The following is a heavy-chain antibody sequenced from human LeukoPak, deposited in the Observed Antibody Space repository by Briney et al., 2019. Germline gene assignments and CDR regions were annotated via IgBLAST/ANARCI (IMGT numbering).Heavy chain of an antibody. D-gene: IGHD6-19*01. V-gene: IGHV1-69*13. Sequence: ASVNVSCKASGGTFSSYAISWVRQAPGQGLEWMGGIIPIFGTANYAQKFQGRVTITADESTSTAYMELSSLRSEDTAVYYCAREGYSSGWYLKDYWGQGTLVTVSS. CDR3: AREGYSSGWYLKDY. J-gene: IGHJ4*02. CDR1: GGTFSSYA. CDR2: IIPIFGTA.